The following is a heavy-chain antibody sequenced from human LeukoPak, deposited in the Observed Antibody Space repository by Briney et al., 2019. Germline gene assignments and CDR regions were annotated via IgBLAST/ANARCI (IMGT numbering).Heavy chain of an antibody. CDR1: GGSISSGGYY. CDR2: IYHSGST. J-gene: IGHJ3*02. CDR3: ARSTALDGAFDI. D-gene: IGHD2-2*03. Sequence: SETLSLTCTVSGGSISSGGYYWSWIRQPPGKGLEWIGYIYHSGSTYYNPSLKSRVTISVDRSKNQFSLKLSSVTAADTAVYYCARSTALDGAFDIWGQGTMVTVSS. V-gene: IGHV4-30-2*01.